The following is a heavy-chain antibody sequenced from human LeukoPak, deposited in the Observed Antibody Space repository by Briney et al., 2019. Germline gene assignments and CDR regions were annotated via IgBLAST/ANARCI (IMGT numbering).Heavy chain of an antibody. J-gene: IGHJ6*03. CDR1: GGSISSYY. CDR3: ARDWGVSARPGYMDV. D-gene: IGHD6-6*01. Sequence: SETLSLTCTVSGGSISSYYWSWIRQPPGKGLGWIAYIYYSGSTNYNPSLKSRVTISVDTSKNQFSLKLSSVTAADTAVYYCARDWGVSARPGYMDVWGKGTTVTVSS. CDR2: IYYSGST. V-gene: IGHV4-59*01.